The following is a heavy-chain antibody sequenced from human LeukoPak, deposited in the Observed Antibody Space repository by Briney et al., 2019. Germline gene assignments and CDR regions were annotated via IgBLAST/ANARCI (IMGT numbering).Heavy chain of an antibody. J-gene: IGHJ4*02. CDR3: ARHAGVGAAADS. D-gene: IGHD6-13*01. V-gene: IGHV5-51*01. Sequence: GGSLRLSCKRSGYSFAIYWIGWVRQMPGKGLEWMGIIYPGDSDARYSPSFQGQVTISADKSISTAYLLWSSLKASDTAIYYCARHAGVGAAADSWGQGTPVTVSS. CDR2: IYPGDSDA. CDR1: GYSFAIYW.